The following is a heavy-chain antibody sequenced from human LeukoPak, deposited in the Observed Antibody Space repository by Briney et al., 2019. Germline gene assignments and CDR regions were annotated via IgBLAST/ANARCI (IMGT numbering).Heavy chain of an antibody. CDR2: MNPNSGNT. V-gene: IGHV1-8*01. D-gene: IGHD3-10*01. Sequence: ASVKVSCKASGYTFSSYDFNWVRQAPGHGLEWMGWMNPNSGNTGYAQKFQGRVTMTRDTSITTAYLELSSLRSDDTAVYYRVRWGIRGVRNSPIDYWGQGTLVTVSS. CDR3: VRWGIRGVRNSPIDY. J-gene: IGHJ4*02. CDR1: GYTFSSYD.